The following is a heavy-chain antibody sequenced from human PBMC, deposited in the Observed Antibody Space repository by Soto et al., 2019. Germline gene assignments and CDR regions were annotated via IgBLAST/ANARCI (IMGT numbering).Heavy chain of an antibody. J-gene: IGHJ4*02. D-gene: IGHD3-9*01. CDR2: INHSGST. V-gene: IGHV4-34*01. Sequence: QVQLQQWGAGLLKPSETLSLTCAVYGGSFSGYYWSWIRQPPGKGLEWIGEINHSGSTNYNPSLKSRVPISVDTSKNQFSLKLSSVTAADTAVYYCARGQLGGYFLYYFDYWGQGTLVTVSS. CDR3: ARGQLGGYFLYYFDY. CDR1: GGSFSGYY.